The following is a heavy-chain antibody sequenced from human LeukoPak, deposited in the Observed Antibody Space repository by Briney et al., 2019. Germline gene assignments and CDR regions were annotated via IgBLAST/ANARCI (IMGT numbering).Heavy chain of an antibody. CDR2: ISAYNGNT. V-gene: IGHV1-18*01. Sequence: ASVKVSCKASGYTFTSYGISWVRQAPGQGLEWMGWISAYNGNTNYAQKLQGRVTLTTDTSTSTAYMELRSLRSDDTAVYYCARVVGFGELLGAFDIWGQGTMVTVSS. D-gene: IGHD3-10*01. CDR1: GYTFTSYG. CDR3: ARVVGFGELLGAFDI. J-gene: IGHJ3*02.